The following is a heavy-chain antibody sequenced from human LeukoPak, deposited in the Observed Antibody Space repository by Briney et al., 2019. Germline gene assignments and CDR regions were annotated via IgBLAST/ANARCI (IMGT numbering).Heavy chain of an antibody. CDR3: AKPGEPSNYYFDY. Sequence: GGSLRLSCTASGFTFGTYDMSWVRQAPGKGLEWVSTVRVNGRSTFYADSVKGRFTISRDDSKNTLFLQMNSLRAEDTALYYCAKPGEPSNYYFDYWGQGALVTVSS. V-gene: IGHV3-23*01. D-gene: IGHD1-14*01. CDR1: GFTFGTYD. J-gene: IGHJ4*02. CDR2: VRVNGRST.